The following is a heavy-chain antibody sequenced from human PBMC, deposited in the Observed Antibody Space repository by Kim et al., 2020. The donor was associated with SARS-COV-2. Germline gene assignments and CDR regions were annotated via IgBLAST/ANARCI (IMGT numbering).Heavy chain of an antibody. CDR1: GFTFSSYA. CDR3: ARPYYYDSSGYQYFDY. CDR2: ISYDGSNK. D-gene: IGHD3-22*01. J-gene: IGHJ4*01. V-gene: IGHV3-30*04. Sequence: GGSLRLSCAASGFTFSSYAMHWVRQAPGKGLEWVAVISYDGSNKYYADSVKGRFTISRDNSKNTLYLQMNSLRAEDTAVYYCARPYYYDSSGYQYFDYWG.